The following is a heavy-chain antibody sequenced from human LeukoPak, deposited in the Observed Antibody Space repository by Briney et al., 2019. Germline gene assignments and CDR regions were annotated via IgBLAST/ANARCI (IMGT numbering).Heavy chain of an antibody. V-gene: IGHV4-39*01. Sequence: SESLSLTCTVSGDSISSSSYCWDWIRQPPGKGLEWIGIMDNSANTHYNPSLKTRITMSVDTSKNQFSLKLNSVTAADTGIYYCARHSRSAYTGYEDAFDIWGQGTMVTVSS. CDR2: MDNSANT. D-gene: IGHD5-12*01. J-gene: IGHJ3*02. CDR3: ARHSRSAYTGYEDAFDI. CDR1: GDSISSSSYC.